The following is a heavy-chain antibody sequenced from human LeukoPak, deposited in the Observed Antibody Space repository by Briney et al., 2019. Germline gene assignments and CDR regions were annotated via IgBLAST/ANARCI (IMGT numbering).Heavy chain of an antibody. CDR3: ARGASSSP. CDR1: GFTFSTFW. J-gene: IGHJ5*02. CDR2: IKQDGSER. D-gene: IGHD6-13*01. Sequence: TGGSLRLSCEASGFTFSTFWMTWVRQVPGKGLEWVANIKQDGSERNYVDSVKGRFTISRDNAKNSLYLQMNSLRAEGTAVYYCARGASSSPWGQGTLDTVSS. V-gene: IGHV3-7*03.